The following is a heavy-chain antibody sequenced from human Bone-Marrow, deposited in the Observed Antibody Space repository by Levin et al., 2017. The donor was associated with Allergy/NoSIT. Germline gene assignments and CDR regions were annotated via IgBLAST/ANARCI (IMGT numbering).Heavy chain of an antibody. J-gene: IGHJ4*02. V-gene: IGHV3-74*01. CDR3: ARPYCSSTSCYLGFDY. CDR1: GFTFSTYW. CDR2: MNSDGSST. D-gene: IGHD2-2*01. Sequence: GGSLRLSCAASGFTFSTYWMHWVRQAPGKGLVWVSRMNSDGSSTSYADSVKGRFTISRDNAKNTLYLQMNSLRAEDTAVYYCARPYCSSTSCYLGFDYWGQGTLVTVSS.